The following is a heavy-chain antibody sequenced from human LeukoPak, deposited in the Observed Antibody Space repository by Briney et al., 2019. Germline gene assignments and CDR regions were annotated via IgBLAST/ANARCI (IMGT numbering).Heavy chain of an antibody. Sequence: PGGSLRLSCAASGFTFDDYAMHWVRQAPGKGLEGVSLISWDGGSTYYADSVKGRFTISRDNSKNSLYLQMNSRRAEDTALYYCAKDARGSSSWYYFDYWGQGTLVTVSS. CDR2: ISWDGGST. V-gene: IGHV3-43D*03. D-gene: IGHD6-13*01. CDR1: GFTFDDYA. J-gene: IGHJ4*02. CDR3: AKDARGSSSWYYFDY.